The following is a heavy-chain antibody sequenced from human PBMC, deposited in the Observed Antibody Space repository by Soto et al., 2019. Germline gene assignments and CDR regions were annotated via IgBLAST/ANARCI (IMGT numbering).Heavy chain of an antibody. CDR1: GYTFTSYG. CDR2: ISAYNGNT. Sequence: ASVKVSCKASGYTFTSYGISWVRQAPGQGLEWMGWISAYNGNTNYAQKLQGRVTMTTDTSTSTAYMELRSLRSDDTAVYYCASDQLRFLEYSLNFDYWGQGTLVIVSS. V-gene: IGHV1-18*01. CDR3: ASDQLRFLEYSLNFDY. D-gene: IGHD3-3*01. J-gene: IGHJ4*02.